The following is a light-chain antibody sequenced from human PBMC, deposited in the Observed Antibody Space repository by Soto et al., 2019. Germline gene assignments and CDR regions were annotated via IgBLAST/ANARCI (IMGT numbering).Light chain of an antibody. V-gene: IGKV3-20*01. Sequence: EIVLTQSPGTLSLSPGERATLSCRASQSVGSGYLAWFQQKPGQAPRLLIYDASNRATGIPDRFSGSGSGTDFTLTISRLEHEDVAVYFCQQYGSAVGGTFGGGTKVEIK. CDR1: QSVGSGY. J-gene: IGKJ4*01. CDR2: DAS. CDR3: QQYGSAVGGT.